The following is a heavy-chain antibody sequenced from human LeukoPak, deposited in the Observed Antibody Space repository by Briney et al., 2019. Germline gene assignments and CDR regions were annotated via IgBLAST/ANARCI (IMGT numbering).Heavy chain of an antibody. CDR1: GCALSSHW. V-gene: IGHV3-7*01. Sequence: PGGSLRLSCAASGCALSSHWMSWVRQVPGKGPEWVANVNRDGSETYYLDSLNCRFTISKDNAKDSLYRQMNSLRDEDTTVYYCARIVPPYCSSTSCYTYYYYGMDVWGQGTTVTVSS. CDR3: ARIVPPYCSSTSCYTYYYYGMDV. D-gene: IGHD2-2*01. CDR2: VNRDGSET. J-gene: IGHJ6*02.